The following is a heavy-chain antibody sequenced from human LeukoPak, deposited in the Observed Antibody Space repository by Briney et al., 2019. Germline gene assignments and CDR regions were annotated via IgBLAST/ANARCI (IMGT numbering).Heavy chain of an antibody. D-gene: IGHD6-13*01. V-gene: IGHV1-69*10. CDR2: IIPILGTA. J-gene: IGHJ4*02. Sequence: SVKVSCKASGGTFSSYAISWVRQAPGQGLEWMGGIIPILGTANYAQKFQGGVTITADKSTTTAYMELSSLRSEDTAVYYCARSSIIAAAGPYYFDYWGQGSLVTVSS. CDR1: GGTFSSYA. CDR3: ARSSIIAAAGPYYFDY.